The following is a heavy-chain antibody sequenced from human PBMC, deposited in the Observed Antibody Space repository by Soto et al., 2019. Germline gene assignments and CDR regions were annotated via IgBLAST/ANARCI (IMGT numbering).Heavy chain of an antibody. CDR3: ARDLGSRSSWFPHRGSDDY. Sequence: QVQLVQSGAEVKKPGASVKVSCKASGYTFTSHYIHWVRQAPGEGLEWMGIINPSGGSTSYAQRVEGRVTMTTDTSTRTVYMELRSLRSEDTAIYYCARDLGSRSSWFPHRGSDDYWGQGTLVTVSS. J-gene: IGHJ4*02. V-gene: IGHV1-46*01. CDR1: GYTFTSHY. D-gene: IGHD3-3*01. CDR2: INPSGGST.